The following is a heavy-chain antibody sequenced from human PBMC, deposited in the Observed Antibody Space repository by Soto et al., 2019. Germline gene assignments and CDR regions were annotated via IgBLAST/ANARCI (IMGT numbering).Heavy chain of an antibody. Sequence: PGGSLRLSCEGSGFTFSRVRMNWVRQVPGKGLEWVASISSASSETWYADSVKGRFITSRDNAQNSLFLQMKTMRPEDSAIYYCARVAYWGPGTQVTVSS. CDR1: GFTFSRVR. J-gene: IGHJ4*02. CDR3: ARVAY. CDR2: ISSASSET. V-gene: IGHV3-21*01.